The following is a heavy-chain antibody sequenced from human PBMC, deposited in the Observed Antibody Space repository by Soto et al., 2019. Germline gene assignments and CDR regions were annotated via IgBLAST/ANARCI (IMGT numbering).Heavy chain of an antibody. CDR3: ARDSQIWFDP. V-gene: IGHV4-4*07. Sequence: SETLSLTCTVSGGSISGHYWSWIRQPAGKGLEWIGRIYRSGNTNFNPSLKSRVTMSVDTSKNQFSLKLSSVTVADTAVYYCARDSQIWFDPWGQGTLVTVSS. CDR1: GGSISGHY. CDR2: IYRSGNT. J-gene: IGHJ5*02.